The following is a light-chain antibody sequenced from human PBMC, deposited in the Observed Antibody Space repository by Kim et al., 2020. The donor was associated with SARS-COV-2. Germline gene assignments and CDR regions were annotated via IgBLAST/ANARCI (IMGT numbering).Light chain of an antibody. CDR2: GAA. J-gene: IGKJ1*01. CDR1: QSVSGRY. CDR3: QQYGSSSRWT. V-gene: IGKV3-20*01. Sequence: PGERGKQTCRAGQSVSGRYLAWYQQKPGQATRLLIYGAASRASGIPDRISGRGSGTEFTLTISRLEPEDFAVYYCQQYGSSSRWTFGQGTKVDIK.